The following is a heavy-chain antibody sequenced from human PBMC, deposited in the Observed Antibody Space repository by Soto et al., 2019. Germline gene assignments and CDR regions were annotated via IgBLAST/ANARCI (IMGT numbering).Heavy chain of an antibody. CDR2: ISYDGSNT. CDR3: AKGGGLSGTYYIPSSYYFDS. V-gene: IGHV3-30*18. CDR1: GFTFSSYG. J-gene: IGHJ4*02. Sequence: QVQLVESGGGVVQPGRSLRLSCVASGFTFSSYGMHWVRQAPGKGLEWVAIISYDGSNTYYADSVKGRFTISRDNSKNTLYLKMNTLRAEDTSVYYCAKGGGLSGTYYIPSSYYFDSGAQGTLVPVSS. D-gene: IGHD1-26*01.